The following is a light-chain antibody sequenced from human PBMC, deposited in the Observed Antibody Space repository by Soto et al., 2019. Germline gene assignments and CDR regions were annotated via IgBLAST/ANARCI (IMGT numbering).Light chain of an antibody. CDR1: QSVRSY. J-gene: IGKJ2*01. CDR3: QQRSNWPPT. V-gene: IGKV3-11*01. Sequence: EIVLTQSPATLYLSPGERATLSCRASQSVRSYLAWYQQKPGQAPRLLIYDASNRATGIPARFSGSGSGTDFTLTISSLEPEDFAVYYCQQRSNWPPTFGQGTKLEIK. CDR2: DAS.